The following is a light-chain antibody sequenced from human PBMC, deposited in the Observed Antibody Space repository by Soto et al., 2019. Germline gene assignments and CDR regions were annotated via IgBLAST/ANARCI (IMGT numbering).Light chain of an antibody. Sequence: QSVLTQPPSASGTPGQRVTISCSGSSYNIGSNTVNWYQQLPGTAPKLLIYTNNQRPSGVPGRFSGSKSGTSASLAISGLQSEDEADYYCAAWDDSLNGVVFGGGTKLTVL. J-gene: IGLJ2*01. CDR3: AAWDDSLNGVV. V-gene: IGLV1-44*01. CDR1: SYNIGSNT. CDR2: TNN.